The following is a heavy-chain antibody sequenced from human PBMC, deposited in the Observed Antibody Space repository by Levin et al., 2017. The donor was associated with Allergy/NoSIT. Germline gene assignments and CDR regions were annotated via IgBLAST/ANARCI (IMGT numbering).Heavy chain of an antibody. CDR2: IYKVGTT. CDR1: GFTVSTNY. Sequence: GGSLRLSCAASGFTVSTNYMSWVRQAPGKGLEWVSVIYKVGTTHYADSVKGRFIISTDNSKNTLYLQMNSLRAEDTAAYYCARGAPAGKPDPFDNWGQGTLVTVSS. J-gene: IGHJ4*02. D-gene: IGHD4-23*01. CDR3: ARGAPAGKPDPFDN. V-gene: IGHV3-66*01.